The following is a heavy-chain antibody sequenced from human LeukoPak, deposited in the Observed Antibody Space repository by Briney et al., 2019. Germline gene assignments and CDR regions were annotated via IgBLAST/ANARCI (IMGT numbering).Heavy chain of an antibody. CDR3: ARDSGTTGEVKFDP. Sequence: PGGSLRLSCAASGFALSSYAMSWVRQAPGKGLEWISYISTSTTTIYYANSVKGRFTISRDNAENSLYLQMNSLRAEDAAVYYCARDSGTTGEVKFDPWGQRTLVTVSS. V-gene: IGHV3-48*04. CDR1: GFALSSYA. J-gene: IGHJ5*02. D-gene: IGHD3-10*01. CDR2: ISTSTTTI.